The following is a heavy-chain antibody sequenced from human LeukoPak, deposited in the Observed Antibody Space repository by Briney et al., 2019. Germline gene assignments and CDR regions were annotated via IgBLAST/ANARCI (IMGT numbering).Heavy chain of an antibody. CDR3: ARDPHYYDSSGEATFDY. V-gene: IGHV1-46*01. Sequence: ASVKVSCKASGYTFTSYYMHWVRQAPGQGLECMGIINPSGGSTSYAQKFQGRVTMTRDMSTSTVYMELSSLRSEDTAVYYCARDPHYYDSSGEATFDYWGQGTLVTVSS. J-gene: IGHJ4*02. CDR2: INPSGGST. D-gene: IGHD3-22*01. CDR1: GYTFTSYY.